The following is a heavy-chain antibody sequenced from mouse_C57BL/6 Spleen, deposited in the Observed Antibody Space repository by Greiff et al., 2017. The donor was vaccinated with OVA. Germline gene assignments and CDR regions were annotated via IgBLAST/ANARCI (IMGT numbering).Heavy chain of an antibody. CDR2: INPNNGGT. D-gene: IGHD2-4*01. J-gene: IGHJ4*01. V-gene: IGHV1-26*01. CDR1: GYTFTDYY. CDR3: ARSSPRDYDGYAMDY. Sequence: VQLQQSGPELVKPGASVKISCKASGYTFTDYYMNWVKQSHGKSLEWIGDINPNNGGTSYNQKFKGKATLTVDKSSSTAYMELRSLTSEDSAVYYCARSSPRDYDGYAMDYWGQGTSVTVSS.